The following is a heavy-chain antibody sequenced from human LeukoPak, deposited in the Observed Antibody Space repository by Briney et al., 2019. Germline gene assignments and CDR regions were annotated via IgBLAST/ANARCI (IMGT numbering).Heavy chain of an antibody. V-gene: IGHV3-74*01. CDR3: ARGADHGGSYYPD. CDR1: GFRFSNSW. D-gene: IGHD3-10*01. J-gene: IGHJ4*02. CDR2: MKTDGTRI. Sequence: GGSLRLSCAASGFRFSNSWMYWVRQGPGKGPVWVSRMKTDGTRIEYADSVEGRFTISRDNAKNTLFLQMSSLRVEDTAVYYCARGADHGGSYYPDWGQGTRVTVSS.